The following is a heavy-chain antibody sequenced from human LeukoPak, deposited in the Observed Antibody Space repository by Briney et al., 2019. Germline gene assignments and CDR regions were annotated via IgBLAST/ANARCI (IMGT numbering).Heavy chain of an antibody. CDR2: ITPNSGGT. CDR3: ARGARVNWNDGFPSDAFDI. Sequence: ASVKVSCKASGYTFSGYYMYWVRQAPRQGLEWMGWITPNSGGTNYAQKFQGRVTMTRDTSISTAYMELSRLRSDDTAVYYCARGARVNWNDGFPSDAFDIWGQGTMVTVSS. J-gene: IGHJ3*02. V-gene: IGHV1-2*02. D-gene: IGHD1-1*01. CDR1: GYTFSGYY.